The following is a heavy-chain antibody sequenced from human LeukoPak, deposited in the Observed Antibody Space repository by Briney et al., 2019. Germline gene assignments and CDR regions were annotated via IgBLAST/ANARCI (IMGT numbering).Heavy chain of an antibody. V-gene: IGHV4-59*08. J-gene: IGHJ5*02. D-gene: IGHD6-13*01. CDR3: ARHVLAAAQYNWIDP. Sequence: PSETLSLTCTVSGGSISSYYWSWIRQPPGKGLEWIGYIYYSGSTNYNPSLKSRVTISVDASKNQFSLKLSSVTAADTAVYYCARHVLAAAQYNWIDPWGQGTLVTVSS. CDR2: IYYSGST. CDR1: GGSISSYY.